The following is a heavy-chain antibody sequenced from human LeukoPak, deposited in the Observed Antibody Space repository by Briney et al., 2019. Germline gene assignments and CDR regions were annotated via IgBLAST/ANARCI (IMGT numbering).Heavy chain of an antibody. D-gene: IGHD1-26*01. CDR3: TRVTLRGSKYNWFDP. V-gene: IGHV1-69*08. CDR2: ITPIIGTT. J-gene: IGHJ5*02. Sequence: ASVKVSCRSSGGTFNTHIFNWVRQAPGQGLEWMGRITPIIGTTKYAQRFQGRVTITADTSTSTAYLELRGLTSDDSAVYYCTRVTLRGSKYNWFDPWGQGTHVSVSS. CDR1: GGTFNTHI.